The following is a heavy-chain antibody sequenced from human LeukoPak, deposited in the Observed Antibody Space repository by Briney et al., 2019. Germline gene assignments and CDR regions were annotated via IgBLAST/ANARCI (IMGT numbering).Heavy chain of an antibody. Sequence: PSQTLSLTCTVSGGSISSGDYYWSWIRQPPGKGLEWIGYIYYSGSTYYNPSLKSRVTISVDTSKNQFSLKLSSVTAADTAVYYCARVFPYYDSSGYYHRGGAFDIWGQGTMVTVSS. CDR3: ARVFPYYDSSGYYHRGGAFDI. CDR2: IYYSGST. CDR1: GGSISSGDYY. J-gene: IGHJ3*02. D-gene: IGHD3-22*01. V-gene: IGHV4-30-4*01.